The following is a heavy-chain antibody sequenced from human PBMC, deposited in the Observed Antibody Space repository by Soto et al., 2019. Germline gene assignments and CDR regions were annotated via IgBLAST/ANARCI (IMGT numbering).Heavy chain of an antibody. Sequence: TLSLPFTVSGGSISSGGYYWSFIRQHPGKGLEWIGYIYYSGSTYYNPSLKSRVTISVDTSKNQFSLKLSSVNAADTAVYYCARSPRIFPDWFDPWGQGTLVTVSS. CDR1: GGSISSGGYY. V-gene: IGHV4-31*03. D-gene: IGHD2-15*01. CDR3: ARSPRIFPDWFDP. CDR2: IYYSGST. J-gene: IGHJ5*02.